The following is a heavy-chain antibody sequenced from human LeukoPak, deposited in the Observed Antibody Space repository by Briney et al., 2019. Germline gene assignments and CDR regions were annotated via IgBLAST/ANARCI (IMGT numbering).Heavy chain of an antibody. CDR3: ARGLYSSGWYELDY. CDR2: IGGSGTTT. J-gene: IGHJ4*02. V-gene: IGHV3-23*01. D-gene: IGHD6-19*01. CDR1: GFTFSSYS. Sequence: GGSLRLSCAASGFTFSSYSMAWVRQAPGKGLEWVSVIGGSGTTTFYTDSVKGRFTISRDNSKNTLYLQVNSLRADDTAVYYCARGLYSSGWYELDYWGQGTLVTVSS.